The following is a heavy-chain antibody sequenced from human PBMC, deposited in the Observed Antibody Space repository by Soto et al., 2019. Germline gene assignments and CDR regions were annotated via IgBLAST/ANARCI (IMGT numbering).Heavy chain of an antibody. J-gene: IGHJ4*02. CDR3: ARGHGVVITHFDY. D-gene: IGHD3-3*01. CDR1: GGTFSSYA. Sequence: SVKVSCKGSGGTFSSYAMSWVRQAPGQGLEWMGGIIPIFGTANYAQKFQGRVTITADESTSTAYMELSSLRSEDTAVYYCARGHGVVITHFDYWGQGTLVTVSS. CDR2: IIPIFGTA. V-gene: IGHV1-69*13.